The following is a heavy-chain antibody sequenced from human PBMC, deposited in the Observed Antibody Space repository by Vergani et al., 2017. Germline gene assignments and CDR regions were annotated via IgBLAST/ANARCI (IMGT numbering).Heavy chain of an antibody. CDR2: IIPILGIA. D-gene: IGHD4-17*01. CDR1: GGTFSSYT. CDR3: ARTPTSRRDYGDAFDI. J-gene: IGHJ3*02. V-gene: IGHV1-69*02. Sequence: QVQLVQSGAEVKKPGSSVKVSCKASGGTFSSYTISWVRQAPGQGLEWMGRIIPILGIANYAQKFQGRVTSTADKSTSTAYMELSSLRSDDTAVYYCARTPTSRRDYGDAFDIWGQGTMVTVSA.